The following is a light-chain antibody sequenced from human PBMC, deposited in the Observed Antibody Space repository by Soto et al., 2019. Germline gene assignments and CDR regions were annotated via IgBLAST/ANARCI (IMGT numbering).Light chain of an antibody. J-gene: IGLJ2*01. CDR1: NIGSKG. Sequence: SYELTQPPSVSVAPGKTASISCGGNNIGSKGVHWYQQKPGQAPVLVIYSDTDMPPVITERFSGSTSANLATLTISRVEAGDEDDYYCQVWDSGSAHVVFGGGTKLTVL. CDR2: SDT. CDR3: QVWDSGSAHVV. V-gene: IGLV3-21*04.